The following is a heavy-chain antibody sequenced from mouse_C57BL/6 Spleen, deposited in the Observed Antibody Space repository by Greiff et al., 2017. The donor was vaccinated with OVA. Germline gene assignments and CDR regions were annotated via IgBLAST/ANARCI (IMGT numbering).Heavy chain of an antibody. Sequence: EVHLVESGGGLVQPGASLRLSCAASGFTFTDYYMSWVRQPPGKAPEWLALIRTKANGYTTEYTASVKGRFTISRDNSQNILYLQMHTLRAEDSATYYCVKAQLGSFYAMDYWGQGTSVTVSS. CDR3: VKAQLGSFYAMDY. V-gene: IGHV7-4*01. J-gene: IGHJ4*01. CDR2: IRTKANGYTT. D-gene: IGHD4-1*02. CDR1: GFTFTDYY.